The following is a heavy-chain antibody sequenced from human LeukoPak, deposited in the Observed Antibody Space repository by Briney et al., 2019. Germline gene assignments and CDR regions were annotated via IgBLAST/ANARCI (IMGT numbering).Heavy chain of an antibody. CDR3: ARDEWGDAFDI. CDR2: ISSSSYI. V-gene: IGHV3-21*01. CDR1: GFTFSSYS. Sequence: GGSLRLSCAASGFTFSSYSMNWVRQAPGKGLEWVSSISSSSYIHSADSVRGRFTISRGNAKNSLFLQMNSLRAEDTAVYYCARDEWGDAFDIWGQGTMVTVFS. D-gene: IGHD1-26*01. J-gene: IGHJ3*02.